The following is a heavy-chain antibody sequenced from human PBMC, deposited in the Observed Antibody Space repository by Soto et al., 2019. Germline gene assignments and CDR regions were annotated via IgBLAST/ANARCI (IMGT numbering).Heavy chain of an antibody. CDR3: ARDLAAADY. Sequence: ASVKVSCKASGSTFSSYTISWVRQAPGQGLEWMGRIIPNLGITNYAQKYQGRVTITADKSTSTVYMDLSSLRSDDTAVYYCARDLAAADYWGQGTLVTVSS. J-gene: IGHJ4*02. CDR2: IIPNLGIT. V-gene: IGHV1-69*02. CDR1: GSTFSSYT. D-gene: IGHD6-13*01.